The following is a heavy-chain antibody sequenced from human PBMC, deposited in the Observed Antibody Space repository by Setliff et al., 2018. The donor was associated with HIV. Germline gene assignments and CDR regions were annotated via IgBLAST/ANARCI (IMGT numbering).Heavy chain of an antibody. Sequence: SETLSLTCTVSGGSISSYYWSWIRQPAGKGLEWIGRIYPSGSTNYNPSLKSRVTMSVDTSKNQFSLKLNSVTATDTAVYYCARAGHYYDSSGTALDYWGQGTLVTVSS. V-gene: IGHV4-4*07. CDR3: ARAGHYYDSSGTALDY. CDR1: GGSISSYY. D-gene: IGHD3-22*01. J-gene: IGHJ4*02. CDR2: IYPSGST.